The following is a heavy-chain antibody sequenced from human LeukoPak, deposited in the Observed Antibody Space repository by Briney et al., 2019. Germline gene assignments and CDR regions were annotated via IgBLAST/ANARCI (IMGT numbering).Heavy chain of an antibody. CDR1: GLTFGDYG. V-gene: IGHV3-23*01. J-gene: IGHJ4*02. Sequence: PGGSLRLSCIASGLTFGDYGMSWVRQAPGKGLEWVSAISGSGGSTYYADSVKGRFTISRDNSKNTLYLQMNSLRAEDTAVYYCAKCGAKYYDILTGYSDVLYFDYWGQGTLVSVSS. CDR3: AKCGAKYYDILTGYSDVLYFDY. D-gene: IGHD3-9*01. CDR2: ISGSGGST.